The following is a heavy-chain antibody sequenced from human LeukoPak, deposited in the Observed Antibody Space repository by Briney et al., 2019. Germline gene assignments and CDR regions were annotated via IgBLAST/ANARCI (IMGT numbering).Heavy chain of an antibody. CDR3: SLLAVASPHDY. D-gene: IGHD6-19*01. CDR2: ISSSGSVT. Sequence: GGSLRLSCAASGFTFSVYEMHWVRQAPGKGLEWVSDISSSGSVTYYADSVRGRFTTSRDNANNFLYLQMHSLRAEDTAIYYCSLLAVASPHDYWGQGTWVTVSS. V-gene: IGHV3-48*03. J-gene: IGHJ4*02. CDR1: GFTFSVYE.